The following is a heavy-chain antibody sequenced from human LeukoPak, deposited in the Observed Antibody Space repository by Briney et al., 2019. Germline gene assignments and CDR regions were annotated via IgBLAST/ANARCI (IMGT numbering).Heavy chain of an antibody. CDR2: ISSSSYI. D-gene: IGHD3-3*01. J-gene: IGHJ3*02. CDR1: GFTFSSYS. V-gene: IGHV3-21*01. CDR3: ARGMYYDFWSGYPTDAFDI. Sequence: GGSLRLSCAASGFTFSSYSMNWVRQAPGKGLEWGSSISSSSYIYYADSVKGRFTISRDNAKNSLYLQMNSLRAEDTAVYYCARGMYYDFWSGYPTDAFDIWGQGTMVTVSS.